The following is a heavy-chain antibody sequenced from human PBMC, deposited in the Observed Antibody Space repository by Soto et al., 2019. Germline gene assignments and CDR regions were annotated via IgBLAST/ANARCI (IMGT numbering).Heavy chain of an antibody. CDR1: GFTFSSYW. CDR2: IKQDGSEK. CDR3: ARDSSPISGFDAFDI. J-gene: IGHJ3*02. V-gene: IGHV3-7*03. Sequence: GGSLRLSCAASGFTFSSYWMSWVRQAPGKGLEWVANIKQDGSEKYYVDSVKGRFTISRDNAKNSLYLQMNSLRAEDTAVYYCARDSSPISGFDAFDIWGQGTMVTVSS. D-gene: IGHD6-19*01.